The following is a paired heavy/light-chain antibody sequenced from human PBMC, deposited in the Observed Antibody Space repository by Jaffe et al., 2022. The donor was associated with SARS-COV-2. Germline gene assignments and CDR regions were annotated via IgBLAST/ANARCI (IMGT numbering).Light chain of an antibody. CDR2: VAS. Sequence: IQMTQSPSSLSASVGDRVTITCRASQTISTLLSWYQQKPGKAPTSLIYVASNLHSGVPSRFSGSGSGTEFTLTISNLQPEDVGSYYCHQRYSGPYTFGQGTKVEIK. CDR1: QTISTL. V-gene: IGKV1-39*01. J-gene: IGKJ2*01. CDR3: HQRYSGPYT.
Heavy chain of an antibody. J-gene: IGHJ4*02. D-gene: IGHD3-9*01. CDR1: GFTFGDHA. V-gene: IGHV3-49*05. Sequence: EVHLVESGGGLVKPGRSLRLSCTTSGFTFGDHAVSWYRQAPGKGPEWVGFIRGTPHGATTEYGDSVRGRFSISRDDSKAVAYLQMSNLNTDDTGVYYCSRDTHSGYYDVFTENWGQGTLVTVS. CDR3: SRDTHSGYYDVFTEN. CDR2: IRGTPHGATT.